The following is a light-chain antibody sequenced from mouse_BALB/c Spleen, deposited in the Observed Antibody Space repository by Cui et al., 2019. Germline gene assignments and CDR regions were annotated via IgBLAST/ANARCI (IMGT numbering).Light chain of an antibody. Sequence: QILLTQSPAIMSASPGEKVTMTCSASSSVSHMHWYQQKPGSSPKPWIYDTSNLASGFPARFSGSGSGTSYSLIICSMEAEDASTYYCHQRSSYPWTFVGVTKLEIK. CDR1: SSVSH. J-gene: IGKJ1*01. CDR3: HQRSSYPWT. CDR2: DTS. V-gene: IGKV4-69*01.